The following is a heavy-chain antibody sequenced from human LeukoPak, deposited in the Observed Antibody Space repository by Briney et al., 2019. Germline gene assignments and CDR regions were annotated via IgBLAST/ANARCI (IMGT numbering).Heavy chain of an antibody. CDR1: GFTFSSYA. Sequence: GGSLRLSCAASGFTFSSYAMSWARQAPGKGLERVSAISGSGVSTYYPDSVKGRFTISRDNFKNTLYLQMNSLRAEDTAVFYCAKATGTSITAAGTLDFWGQGTLVTVSS. CDR2: ISGSGVST. CDR3: AKATGTSITAAGTLDF. D-gene: IGHD6-13*01. J-gene: IGHJ4*02. V-gene: IGHV3-23*01.